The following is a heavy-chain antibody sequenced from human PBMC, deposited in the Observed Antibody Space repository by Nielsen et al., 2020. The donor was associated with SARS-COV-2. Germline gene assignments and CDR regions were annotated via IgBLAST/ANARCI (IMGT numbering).Heavy chain of an antibody. V-gene: IGHV3-33*01. CDR2: IWNDGSNT. J-gene: IGHJ6*02. CDR1: GFTFGSYG. Sequence: GGSLRLSCAASGFTFGSYGMHWVRQAPGKGLEWVAFIWNDGSNTEYPNSVKGRFTISRDNGGNTLYLQVNSLRAEDTAVYYCVREGDGYHSYYYGLDVWGRGTTVTVSS. D-gene: IGHD5-24*01. CDR3: VREGDGYHSYYYGLDV.